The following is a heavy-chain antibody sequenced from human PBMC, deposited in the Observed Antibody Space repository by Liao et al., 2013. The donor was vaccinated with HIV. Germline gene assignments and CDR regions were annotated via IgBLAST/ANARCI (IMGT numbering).Heavy chain of an antibody. CDR1: GGSISSYY. CDR3: ARATTGHTTPTYVGGFYFMDV. V-gene: IGHV4-59*01. Sequence: QVQLQESGPGLVKPSETLSLTCTVSGGSISSYYWSWIRQSPGKGLEWIGYIFYSGSTNHNPSLKSRVTMSVDTSKNQFSLELSSVTAANTAVYYCARATTGHTTPTYVGGFYFMDVWGKGTAVTVSS. J-gene: IGHJ6*03. CDR2: IFYSGST. D-gene: IGHD1-1*01.